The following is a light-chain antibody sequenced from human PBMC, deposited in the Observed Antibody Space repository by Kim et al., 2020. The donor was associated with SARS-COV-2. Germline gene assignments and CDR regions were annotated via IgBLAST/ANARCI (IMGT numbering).Light chain of an antibody. Sequence: GQSITISCTGTTSAIGAYNFVSWYQQNPGEAPKLIIYDVSKRPSGLSNRFSGSKSANAASLTISGLRADDESVYYCASFRIGDTYVFGTGTQLTVL. V-gene: IGLV2-14*03. J-gene: IGLJ1*01. CDR2: DVS. CDR1: TSAIGAYNF. CDR3: ASFRIGDTYV.